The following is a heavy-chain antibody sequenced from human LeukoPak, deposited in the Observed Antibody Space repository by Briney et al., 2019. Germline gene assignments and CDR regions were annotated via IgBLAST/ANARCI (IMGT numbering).Heavy chain of an antibody. Sequence: PFETLSLTLTFSGCSIHCFHRGLVRAPPGKRIEWNWYVYSSGSTNHNPSLKSRVTISVDTSKNQFSLKLSSVTAADTAVYYCARHGDYYCRSTTCFDYWGQGTLVTVSS. CDR2: VYSSGST. V-gene: IGHV4-59*08. CDR3: ARHGDYYCRSTTCFDY. J-gene: IGHJ4*02. D-gene: IGHD2-2*01. CDR1: GCSIHCFH.